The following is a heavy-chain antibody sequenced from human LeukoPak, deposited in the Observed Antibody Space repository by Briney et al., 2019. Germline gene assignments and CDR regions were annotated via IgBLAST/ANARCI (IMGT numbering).Heavy chain of an antibody. CDR3: PRFVAADRDGYNYQGLQFFDY. CDR1: GSSFTSYW. D-gene: IGHD5-24*01. Sequence: GESLKISCKGSGSSFTSYWIGWVRQMPGKGLEWMGIIYPGDSDTRYSPSFQGQVTISADKSISTAYLQWSSLKASDTAMYYYPRFVAADRDGYNYQGLQFFDYWRQGTLVTVSS. CDR2: IYPGDSDT. V-gene: IGHV5-51*01. J-gene: IGHJ4*02.